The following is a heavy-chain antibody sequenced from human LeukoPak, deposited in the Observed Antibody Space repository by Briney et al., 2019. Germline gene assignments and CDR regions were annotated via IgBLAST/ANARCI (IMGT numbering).Heavy chain of an antibody. Sequence: GESLRLSCAASGFTFDDYAMHWVRQAPGKGLEWVSGISWNSGSIGYADSVKGRFTISRDNAKNSLYLQMNSLRAEDTALYYCAKDRRDYIAAFHIWGQGTMLTVSS. CDR3: AKDRRDYIAAFHI. CDR1: GFTFDDYA. J-gene: IGHJ3*02. V-gene: IGHV3-9*01. D-gene: IGHD4-4*01. CDR2: ISWNSGSI.